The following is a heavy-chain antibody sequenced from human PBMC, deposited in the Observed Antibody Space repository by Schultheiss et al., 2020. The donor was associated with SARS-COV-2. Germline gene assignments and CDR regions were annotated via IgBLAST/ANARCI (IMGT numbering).Heavy chain of an antibody. D-gene: IGHD6-13*01. CDR3: ARDHLIAAAGHDAFDI. CDR2: INHSGST. Sequence: SETLSLTCTVSGGSISGYYWSWIRQPPGKGLEWIGEINHSGSTNYNPSLKSRVTISVDTSKNQFSLKLSSVTAADTAVYYCARDHLIAAAGHDAFDIWGQGTMVTVSS. CDR1: GGSISGYY. V-gene: IGHV4-34*01. J-gene: IGHJ3*02.